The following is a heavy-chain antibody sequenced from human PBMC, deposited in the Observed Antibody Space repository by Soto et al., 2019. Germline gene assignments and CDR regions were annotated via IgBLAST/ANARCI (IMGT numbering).Heavy chain of an antibody. V-gene: IGHV1-69*01. J-gene: IGHJ6*02. CDR3: ARDTGYSYGHPPHRGMDV. D-gene: IGHD5-18*01. CDR2: IIPISATT. CDR1: GGTFSSYA. Sequence: QVQLVQSGAEVKKPGSSVKVSCKISGGTFSSYAINWVRQAPGQGLEWMGGIIPISATTNYAQKFQGRATITADESTFTSYMELRSLISEDTALYYCARDTGYSYGHPPHRGMDVWGQGTTVTVSS.